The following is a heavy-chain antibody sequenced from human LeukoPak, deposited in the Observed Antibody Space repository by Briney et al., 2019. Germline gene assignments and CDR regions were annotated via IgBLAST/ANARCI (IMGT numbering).Heavy chain of an antibody. V-gene: IGHV4-34*01. Sequence: SETLSLTCAVYGGSFSGYYWSWIRQPPGKGLEWIGEINHSGSTNYNPSLKSRVTISVDTSKNQFSLKLSSVTAADTAVYYCARASVVAPGGVDFDYWGQGTLVTVSS. CDR3: ARASVVAPGGVDFDY. J-gene: IGHJ4*02. CDR1: GGSFSGYY. CDR2: INHSGST. D-gene: IGHD2-21*01.